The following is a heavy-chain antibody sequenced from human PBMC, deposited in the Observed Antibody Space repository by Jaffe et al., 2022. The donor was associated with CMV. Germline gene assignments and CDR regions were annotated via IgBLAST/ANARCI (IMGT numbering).Heavy chain of an antibody. Sequence: QLSQSGGGLQQPGGSLRLSCAASGFTFSNHAMAWVRQAPGKGLEWVSGIGGTGDTAYYADSVKGRFTISRDNSKNTVNLQMNSLRGEDTAIYYCAKDFRAPQYGSGRYYAPGVGGLDVWGQGTTVTVSS. CDR1: GFTFSNHA. J-gene: IGHJ6*02. D-gene: IGHD3-10*01. V-gene: IGHV3-23*01. CDR3: AKDFRAPQYGSGRYYAPGVGGLDV. CDR2: IGGTGDTA.